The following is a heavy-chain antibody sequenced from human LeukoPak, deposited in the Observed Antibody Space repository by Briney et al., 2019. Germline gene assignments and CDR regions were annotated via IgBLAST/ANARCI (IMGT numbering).Heavy chain of an antibody. CDR1: GFTFSSYG. D-gene: IGHD6-19*01. CDR2: IRYDGTNK. CDR3: ARDMGSGWYFPFEY. V-gene: IGHV3-30*02. J-gene: IGHJ4*02. Sequence: GGSLRLSCAASGFTFSSYGMHWVRQAPGKGLEWVAFIRYDGTNKYYADSVKGRFTISRDNSKNSLYLQMNSLRAEDTALYYCARDMGSGWYFPFEYWGQGTLVTVSS.